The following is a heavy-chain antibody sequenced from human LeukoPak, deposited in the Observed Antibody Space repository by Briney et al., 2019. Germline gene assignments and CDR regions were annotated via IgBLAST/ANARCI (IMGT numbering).Heavy chain of an antibody. CDR3: ARVRGPTDWFDP. Sequence: PSETLSLTCTVSGGSISGYYWSWIRQSPGKGLEWIGYIYYSGSTNYNPSLRSRVTMSVDTSRNQFSLNLTSVTAADTAVYYCARVRGPTDWFDPWGPGTLVTVSS. V-gene: IGHV4-59*01. CDR1: GGSISGYY. D-gene: IGHD2-15*01. CDR2: IYYSGST. J-gene: IGHJ5*02.